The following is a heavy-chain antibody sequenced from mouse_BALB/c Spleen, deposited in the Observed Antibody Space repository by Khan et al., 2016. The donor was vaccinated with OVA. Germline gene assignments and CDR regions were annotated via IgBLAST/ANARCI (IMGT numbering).Heavy chain of an antibody. CDR3: ARAGWDVFAY. Sequence: QVQLKQSGSELVKPGASVKMSCKASGYTFTDYVMNWVKQRNGQGLEWIGQIYPGGDTTYYNEKFKGKATLTADRSSSTAYMQLSNLTSEDSAVYFCARAGWDVFAYWGQGTLVTVSA. D-gene: IGHD4-1*01. CDR1: GYTFTDYV. J-gene: IGHJ3*01. CDR2: IYPGGDTT. V-gene: IGHV1-77*01.